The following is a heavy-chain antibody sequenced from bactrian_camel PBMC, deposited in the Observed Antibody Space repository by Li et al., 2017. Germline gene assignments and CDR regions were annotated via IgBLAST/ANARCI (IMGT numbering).Heavy chain of an antibody. CDR1: TTGYGFFGFC. CDR3: AAEISPRGVPDSGY. Sequence: VQLVESGGGAVQAGGSLRLSCITSTTGYGFFGFCMGWFRQAPGKGLEWVSSIYSDGSNTYYADSVKGRFTISKDNAKNTLFLQMNGLKPEDTAVYYCAAEISPRGVPDSGYWGQGTQVTVS. CDR2: IYSDGSNT. V-gene: IGHV3-2*01. J-gene: IGHJ6*01.